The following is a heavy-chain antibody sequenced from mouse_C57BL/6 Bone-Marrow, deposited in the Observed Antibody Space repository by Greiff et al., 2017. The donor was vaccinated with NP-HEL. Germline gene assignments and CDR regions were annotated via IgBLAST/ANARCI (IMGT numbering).Heavy chain of an antibody. V-gene: IGHV10-1*01. Sequence: EVQVVESGGGLVQPKGSLKLSCAASGFSFNTYAMNWVRQAPGKGLEWVARIRSKSNNYATYYADSVKDRFTISRDDSESMLYLQMNNLKTEDTAMFFWWRRGWGGYFDYWGQGTTLTVSS. CDR2: IRSKSNNYAT. J-gene: IGHJ2*01. CDR1: GFSFNTYA. CDR3: WRRGWGGYFDY.